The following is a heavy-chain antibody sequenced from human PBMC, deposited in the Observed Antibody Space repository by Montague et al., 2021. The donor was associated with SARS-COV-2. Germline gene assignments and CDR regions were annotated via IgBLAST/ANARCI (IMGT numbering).Heavy chain of an antibody. Sequence: PALVKPTQTPMLTCTFSGFSLSTSGVGVGWIRQPPGKALEWLALIYWNDDKRYSPSLKSRLTITKDTSKNQVVLTMTNMDPVDTATYYCAHRLPGFQWFGEDAFDSWGQGTLVTVSS. V-gene: IGHV2-5*01. J-gene: IGHJ4*02. D-gene: IGHD3-10*01. CDR2: IYWNDDK. CDR1: GFSLSTSGVG. CDR3: AHRLPGFQWFGEDAFDS.